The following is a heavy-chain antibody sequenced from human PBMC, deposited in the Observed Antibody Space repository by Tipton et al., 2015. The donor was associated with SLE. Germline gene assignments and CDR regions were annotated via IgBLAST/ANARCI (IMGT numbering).Heavy chain of an antibody. Sequence: TLSLTCAVYGGSFSGYYWSWIRQPPGKGLEWIGQINHRENTNYNPSLKSRVTISIDTSKNQFSLKLSSVTAADTAVYYCAGVRKKGWGWFDPWGQGTLVTVSS. D-gene: IGHD3-16*01. J-gene: IGHJ5*02. CDR1: GGSFSGYY. CDR3: AGVRKKGWGWFDP. V-gene: IGHV4-34*01. CDR2: INHRENT.